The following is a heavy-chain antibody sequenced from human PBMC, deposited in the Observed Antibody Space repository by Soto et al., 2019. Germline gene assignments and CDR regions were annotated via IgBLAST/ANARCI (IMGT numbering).Heavy chain of an antibody. J-gene: IGHJ4*02. CDR2: IYSDGRT. CDR1: GFIVSSSY. Sequence: DVQPVETGGGLIQPGGSLILSCAASGFIVSSSYMSWVRQAPGKGLEWVSVIYSDGRTYYADSVKGRFTISRDNSKNTLYLQMNSLSAEDTAVYYCARCSGWYGQYYFDCWGQGTLVTVSS. CDR3: ARCSGWYGQYYFDC. V-gene: IGHV3-53*02. D-gene: IGHD6-13*01.